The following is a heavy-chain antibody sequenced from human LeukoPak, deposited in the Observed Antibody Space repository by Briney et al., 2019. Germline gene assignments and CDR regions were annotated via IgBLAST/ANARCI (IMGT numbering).Heavy chain of an antibody. D-gene: IGHD6-6*01. V-gene: IGHV3-49*03. CDR3: TREGLGYSSSSGWRGAFDI. J-gene: IGHJ3*02. CDR2: IRSKAYGGTT. Sequence: GGSLRLSCAASGFTFGDYAMSWFRQAPGKGLEWVGFIRSKAYGGTTEYAASVKGRFTISRDDSKSIAYLQMNSLKTEDTAVYYCTREGLGYSSSSGWRGAFDIWGQGTMVTVSS. CDR1: GFTFGDYA.